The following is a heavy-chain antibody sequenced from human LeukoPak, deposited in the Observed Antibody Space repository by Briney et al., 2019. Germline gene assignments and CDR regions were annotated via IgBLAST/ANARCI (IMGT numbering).Heavy chain of an antibody. V-gene: IGHV4-4*07. CDR2: IYTSGST. CDR3: ARDGYYDFWSGYNYYYYYMDV. Sequence: SETLSLTCTVSGGSISSYYWSWIRQPAGKGLEWIGRIYTSGSTNYNPSLKSRVTMSVDTSKKQFALKLSSVTAADTAVYYCARDGYYDFWSGYNYYYYYMDVWGKGTTVTVSS. D-gene: IGHD3-3*01. J-gene: IGHJ6*03. CDR1: GGSISSYY.